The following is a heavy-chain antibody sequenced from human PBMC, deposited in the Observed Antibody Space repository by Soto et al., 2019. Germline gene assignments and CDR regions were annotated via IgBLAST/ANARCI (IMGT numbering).Heavy chain of an antibody. CDR3: ARTHLRFLEWAYYYYGMDV. V-gene: IGHV4-34*01. CDR1: GGSFSGYY. J-gene: IGHJ6*02. CDR2: INHSGST. Sequence: SETLSLTCAVYGGSFSGYYWSWIRQPPGKGLEWIGEINHSGSTNYNPSLKSRVTISVDTSRNQFSLKLSSVTAADTAVYYCARTHLRFLEWAYYYYGMDVWGQGTTVTVSS. D-gene: IGHD3-3*01.